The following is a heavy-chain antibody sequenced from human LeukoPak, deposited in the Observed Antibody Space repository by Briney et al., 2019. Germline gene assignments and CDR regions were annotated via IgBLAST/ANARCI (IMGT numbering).Heavy chain of an antibody. V-gene: IGHV4-59*08. CDR1: GASINNNF. CDR2: IYSSGSA. Sequence: SETLSLTCTVSGASINNNFWTWIRQPPGKGLEWIGYIYSSGSANYNPSLKSRVIISGDTSKNQISLNLPSVTAADTAVYFCARHRDYYDTWGHGTLVTVSS. J-gene: IGHJ4*01. CDR3: ARHRDYYDT. D-gene: IGHD3-22*01.